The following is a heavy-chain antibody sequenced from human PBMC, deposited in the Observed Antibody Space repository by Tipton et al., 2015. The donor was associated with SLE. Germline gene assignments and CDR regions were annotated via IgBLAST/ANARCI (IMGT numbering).Heavy chain of an antibody. Sequence: TLSLTCAAYGGSFSGYYWSWIRQPPGKGLEWIGSIYYSGSTYYNPSLKSRVTISVDTSKNQFSLKLSSVTAADTAMYYCARRMSDAFDIWGQGTMVTVSS. V-gene: IGHV4-34*01. J-gene: IGHJ3*02. CDR1: GGSFSGYY. CDR2: IYYSGST. CDR3: ARRMSDAFDI.